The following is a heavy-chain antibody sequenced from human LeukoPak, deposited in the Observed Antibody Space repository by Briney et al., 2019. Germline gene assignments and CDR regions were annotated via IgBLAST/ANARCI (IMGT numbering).Heavy chain of an antibody. D-gene: IGHD3-3*01. J-gene: IGHJ3*02. V-gene: IGHV4-59*12. CDR3: ARGSPTYYDFWSGYSGGDAFDI. CDR1: GGSISSYY. CDR2: IYYSGST. Sequence: SETLSLTCTVSGGSISSYYWNWIRQPPGKGLEWIGSIYYSGSTYYNPSLKSRVTISVDTSKNQFSLKLSSVTAADTAVYYCARGSPTYYDFWSGYSGGDAFDIWGQGTMVTVSS.